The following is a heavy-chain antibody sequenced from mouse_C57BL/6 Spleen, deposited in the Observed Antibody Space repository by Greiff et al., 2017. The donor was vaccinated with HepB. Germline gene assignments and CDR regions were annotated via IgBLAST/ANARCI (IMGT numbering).Heavy chain of an antibody. J-gene: IGHJ4*01. Sequence: EVQLVESGGGLVQPKGSLKLSCAASGFSFNTYAMNWVRQAPGKGLEWVARIRSKSNNYATYYADSVKDRFTISRDDSESMLYLQMNNLKTEDTAMYYCVRSMRKDGSLYAMDYWGQGTSVTVSS. CDR1: GFSFNTYA. CDR3: VRSMRKDGSLYAMDY. CDR2: IRSKSNNYAT. V-gene: IGHV10-1*01. D-gene: IGHD6-1*01.